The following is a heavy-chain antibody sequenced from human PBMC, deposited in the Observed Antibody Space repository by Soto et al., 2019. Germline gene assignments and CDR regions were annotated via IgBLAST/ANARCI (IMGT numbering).Heavy chain of an antibody. CDR1: GGSLSTYY. D-gene: IGHD3-10*01. CDR2: VYYDGTT. V-gene: IGHV4-59*01. J-gene: IGHJ5*02. Sequence: SETLSLTCTVSGGSLSTYYWTWIRQSPEKGLEWIGSVYYDGTTKFNPALQSRLTMSVDTSKNQFSLRLTSVTAADTAVYYCARPVPPRTSTAWFDPWGQGTRVTVSS. CDR3: ARPVPPRTSTAWFDP.